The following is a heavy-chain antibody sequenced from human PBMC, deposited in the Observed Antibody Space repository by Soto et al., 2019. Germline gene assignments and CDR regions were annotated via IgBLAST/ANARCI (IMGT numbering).Heavy chain of an antibody. J-gene: IGHJ4*02. CDR2: ISSNGGST. CDR1: GFTFSSYA. Sequence: EVQLVESGGGLVQPGGSLRLSCAASGFTFSSYAMHWVRQAPGKGLEYVSAISSNGGSTYYANSVKGRFTISRDNSKNTLYLQMGSLRAEDMAVYYCARFTTVATLIDYWGQGTLVTVSS. V-gene: IGHV3-64*01. D-gene: IGHD4-17*01. CDR3: ARFTTVATLIDY.